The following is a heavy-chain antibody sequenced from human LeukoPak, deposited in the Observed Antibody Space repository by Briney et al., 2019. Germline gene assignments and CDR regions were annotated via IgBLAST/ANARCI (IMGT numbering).Heavy chain of an antibody. Sequence: PSETLSLTCAVSGGSISSSNWWSWVRQPPGKGLEWIGEIYHSGSTNYNPSLKSRVTISVDKSKNQFSLKLSSVTAADTAVYYCARVGGLYGSGSYSYWGQGTLVTVSS. J-gene: IGHJ4*02. D-gene: IGHD3-10*01. CDR2: IYHSGST. CDR1: GGSISSSNW. V-gene: IGHV4-4*02. CDR3: ARVGGLYGSGSYSY.